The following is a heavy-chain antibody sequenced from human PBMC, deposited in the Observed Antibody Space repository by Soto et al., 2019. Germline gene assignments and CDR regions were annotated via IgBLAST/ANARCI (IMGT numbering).Heavy chain of an antibody. V-gene: IGHV3-74*01. CDR3: GRGTLALDY. Sequence: EVQLVESGGGLVQPGGSLRLSCAASGFTFSSYWMHWVRQVPGKGLVWVSRINSDGITTTYADSVKGRFTTSRDNAKNTLYLQMNSLRAEYTAVYYCGRGTLALDYWGQGTLVTVSS. J-gene: IGHJ4*02. CDR2: INSDGITT. CDR1: GFTFSSYW.